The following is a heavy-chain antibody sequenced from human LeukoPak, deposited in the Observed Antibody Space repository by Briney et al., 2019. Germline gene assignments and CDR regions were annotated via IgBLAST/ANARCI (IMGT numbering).Heavy chain of an antibody. V-gene: IGHV4-34*01. CDR2: IHYTAAT. CDR3: ARGNILTGYCFDF. J-gene: IGHJ4*02. CDR1: GGSITGYY. Sequence: NSSETLSLTCAVYGGSITGYYWSWIRQTPGRGLEWVGEIHYTAATSYNPSLKSRATISTDTSKNQFSLRLSSVTAADTAVYYCARGNILTGYCFDFWGQGALVTVSS. D-gene: IGHD3-9*01.